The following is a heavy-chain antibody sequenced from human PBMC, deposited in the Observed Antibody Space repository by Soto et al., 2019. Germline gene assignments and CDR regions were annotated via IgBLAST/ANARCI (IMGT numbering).Heavy chain of an antibody. D-gene: IGHD1-7*01. J-gene: IGHJ4*02. CDR1: GGTFSSYA. V-gene: IGHV1-69*01. CDR2: IIPIFGTA. Sequence: QVQLVQSGAEVKKPGSSVKVSCKASGGTFSSYAISWVRQAPGQGLEWMGGIIPIFGTANYAQKFQGRVTSTADESTSTPYMELSSLRSEDTAVYYCARVSTGTIGYYFDYWGQGTLVTVSS. CDR3: ARVSTGTIGYYFDY.